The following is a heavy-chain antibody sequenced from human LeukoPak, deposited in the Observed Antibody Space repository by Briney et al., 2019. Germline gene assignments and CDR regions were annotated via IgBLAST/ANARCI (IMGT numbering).Heavy chain of an antibody. CDR1: GYNFTSYW. V-gene: IGHV5-51*01. CDR3: ASAGDSSDYYYFSAFDI. D-gene: IGHD3-22*01. CDR2: IYPGDSDT. Sequence: GESLKISCKGSGYNFTSYWIAWVRQLPGKGLEWMGVIYPGDSDTRYIPSFQGQVTISADKTISTAYLQWSSLKASDTAMYYCASAGDSSDYYYFSAFDIWGQGTMVTVSS. J-gene: IGHJ3*02.